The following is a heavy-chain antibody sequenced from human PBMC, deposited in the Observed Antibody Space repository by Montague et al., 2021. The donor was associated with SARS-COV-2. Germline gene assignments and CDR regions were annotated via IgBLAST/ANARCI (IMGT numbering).Heavy chain of an antibody. CDR3: ARKTSRGLTIFGVVTASYCIDY. V-gene: IGHV4-39*01. D-gene: IGHD3-3*01. CDR2: IYYSGST. CDR1: GGSISSSSYF. J-gene: IGHJ4*02. Sequence: SETLSLTCTVSGGSISSSSYFWGWIRQPPGKGLEWIGSIYYSGSTYYNPSLKSRVTISVDTSKNQFSLKLSSVTAADTAVFYCARKTSRGLTIFGVVTASYCIDYWGPGTLVTVSS.